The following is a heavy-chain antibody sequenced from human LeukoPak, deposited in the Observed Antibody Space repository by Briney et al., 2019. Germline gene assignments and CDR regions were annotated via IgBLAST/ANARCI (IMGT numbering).Heavy chain of an antibody. CDR2: INPSGGST. V-gene: IGHV1-46*01. D-gene: IGHD3-3*01. J-gene: IGHJ4*02. CDR3: ARGPATYYDFWSGYGDFDY. Sequence: ASVKVSCKASGGTFSSYAISWVRQAPGQGLEWMGIINPSGGSTSYAQKFQGRVTMTRDTSTSTVYMELSSLRSEDTAVYYCARGPATYYDFWSGYGDFDYWGQGTLVTVSS. CDR1: GGTFSSYA.